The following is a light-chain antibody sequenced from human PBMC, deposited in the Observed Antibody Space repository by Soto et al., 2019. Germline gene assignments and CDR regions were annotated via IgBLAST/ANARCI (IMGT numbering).Light chain of an antibody. CDR1: GSAAGGCEL. V-gene: IGLV2-23*01. CDR3: CSPAPSKTVD. CDR2: ECN. J-gene: IGLJ1*01. Sequence: SVLTQPASVSGSPGQSITIYCIGSGSAAGGCELVSWYQCDPGKVPNPIIYECNMRPSNICDRFSGPVPGNTASLTISWLQAEGEADYFCCSPAPSKTVDLGSGTKVTVL.